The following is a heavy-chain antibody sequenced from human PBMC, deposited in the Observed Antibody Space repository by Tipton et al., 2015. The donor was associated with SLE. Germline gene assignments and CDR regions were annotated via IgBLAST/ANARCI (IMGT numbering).Heavy chain of an antibody. V-gene: IGHV4-39*07. D-gene: IGHD1-26*01. CDR2: IYYSGST. CDR3: ASSSGDRIYYFDY. J-gene: IGHJ4*02. CDR1: GGSISSGSYY. Sequence: TLSLTCTVSGGSISSGSYYWGWIRQPPGKGLEWIGSIYYSGSTYYNPSLKSRVTISVDTSKNQFSLKLSSVTAADTAVYYCASSSGDRIYYFDYWGQGTLVTVSS.